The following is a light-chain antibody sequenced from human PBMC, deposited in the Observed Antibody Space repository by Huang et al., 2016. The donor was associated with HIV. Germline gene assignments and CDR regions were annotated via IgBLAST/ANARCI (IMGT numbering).Light chain of an antibody. CDR2: GAV. CDR1: LFFGTS. Sequence: EIDLTQSPAILSLSPGERATLSCRASLFFGTSLAWYHQKPGQPPRLLISGAVNRATDIPVRFSGSGSGTDFTLTITSVEPDDFGIYYCQHRSSWPDTFGGGTRVEVK. CDR3: QHRSSWPDT. J-gene: IGKJ4*01. V-gene: IGKV3-11*01.